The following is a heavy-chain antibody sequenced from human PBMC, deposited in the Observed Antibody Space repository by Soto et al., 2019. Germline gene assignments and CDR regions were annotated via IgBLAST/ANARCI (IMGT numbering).Heavy chain of an antibody. D-gene: IGHD3-10*01. V-gene: IGHV4-4*02. CDR1: GGSISSSNW. J-gene: IGHJ4*02. CDR2: IYHSGST. Sequence: SETLSLTCAVSGGSISSSNWWSWVRQPPGKGLEWIGEIYHSGSTNYNPSLKSRVTISVDKSKNQFSLKLSSVTAADTAVYYCAGSSTMVRGVINYWGQGTLVTVSS. CDR3: AGSSTMVRGVINY.